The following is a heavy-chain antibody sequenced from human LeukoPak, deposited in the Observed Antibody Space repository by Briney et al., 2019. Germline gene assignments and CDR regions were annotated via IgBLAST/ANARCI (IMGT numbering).Heavy chain of an antibody. D-gene: IGHD3-3*02. CDR2: INPNSGGT. Sequence: ASVKVSCKASGYTFTGYYMHWVRQAPGQGLEWMGRINPNSGGTNYAQKFQGRVTMTRDTSISTAYMELSRLRSDDTAVYYCARDEVHFWSGYYYYYVDVWGKGTTVTVSS. J-gene: IGHJ6*03. CDR1: GYTFTGYY. CDR3: ARDEVHFWSGYYYYYVDV. V-gene: IGHV1-2*06.